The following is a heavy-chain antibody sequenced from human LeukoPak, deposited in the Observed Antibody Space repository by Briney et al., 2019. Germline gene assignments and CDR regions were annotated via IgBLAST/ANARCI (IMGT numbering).Heavy chain of an antibody. V-gene: IGHV1-18*01. CDR2: INTHNANT. CDR3: ARGRSLGYFDL. J-gene: IGHJ2*01. CDR1: GGTFSSYA. Sequence: ASVKVSCKASGGTFSSYAISWVRQAPGQGPEWMAWINTHNANTNYAQHLQDRVTVTADTSTSTAYMELRSLRSDDTAVYFCARGRSLGYFDLWGRGTLVTVSS.